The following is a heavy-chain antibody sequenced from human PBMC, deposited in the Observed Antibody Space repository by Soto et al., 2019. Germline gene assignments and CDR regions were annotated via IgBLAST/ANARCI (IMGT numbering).Heavy chain of an antibody. CDR1: GGTFSSYA. CDR2: IIPIFGTA. J-gene: IGHJ5*02. V-gene: IGHV1-69*01. D-gene: IGHD2-8*01. Sequence: QVQLVQSGAEVKKPGSSVKVSCKASGGTFSSYAISWVRQAPGQGLEWMGGIIPIFGTANYAQKFQGRVTITADESTSTAYMELSSLRSEDTAVYYCASSSHRYCTNGVCYTGWFAPWGQGTLVTVSS. CDR3: ASSSHRYCTNGVCYTGWFAP.